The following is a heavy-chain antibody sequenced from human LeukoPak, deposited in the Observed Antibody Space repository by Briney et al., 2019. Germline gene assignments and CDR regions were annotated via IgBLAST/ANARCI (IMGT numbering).Heavy chain of an antibody. CDR1: GFTFSSYS. V-gene: IGHV3-48*04. CDR3: ARAPCGGDCYPVLDP. CDR2: ISSTGKTK. Sequence: GGSLRLSCAGSGFTFSSYSMFWLRQTPGKGPQWVSFISSTGKTKYYADSVRGRFTISRDNAKSSLYLEMNSLRVEDTSVYFCARAPCGGDCYPVLDPWGQGTLVTVSS. D-gene: IGHD2-21*02. J-gene: IGHJ5*02.